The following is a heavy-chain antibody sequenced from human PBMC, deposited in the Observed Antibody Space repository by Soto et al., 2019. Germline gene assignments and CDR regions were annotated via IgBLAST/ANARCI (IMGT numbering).Heavy chain of an antibody. V-gene: IGHV3-30-3*01. CDR3: ARDYSLGYYDSSGYYFNFDY. CDR1: GFTFSSYA. Sequence: HPXGSLGLSCAASGFTFSSYAMHWARQAPGKGLEWVAVISYDGSNKYYADSVKGRFTISRDNSKNTLYLQMNSLRAEDTAVYYCARDYSLGYYDSSGYYFNFDYWGQGTLVTVSS. D-gene: IGHD3-22*01. CDR2: ISYDGSNK. J-gene: IGHJ4*02.